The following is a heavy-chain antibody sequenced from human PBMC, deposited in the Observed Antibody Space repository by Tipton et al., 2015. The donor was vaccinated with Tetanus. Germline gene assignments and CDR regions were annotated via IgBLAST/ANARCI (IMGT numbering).Heavy chain of an antibody. Sequence: VQLVQSGAEVKKPGESLKISCKGSGYFFASFWIAWVRQMPGKGLEWMGIIYPGDSDTRYSPSFQGQVTISADRSISTAYLLWSNRKASDTAIYYCARLAHGDKEAGVHWGQGTLVTVSS. D-gene: IGHD4-23*01. CDR3: ARLAHGDKEAGVH. CDR2: IYPGDSDT. CDR1: GYFFASFW. J-gene: IGHJ4*02. V-gene: IGHV5-51*03.